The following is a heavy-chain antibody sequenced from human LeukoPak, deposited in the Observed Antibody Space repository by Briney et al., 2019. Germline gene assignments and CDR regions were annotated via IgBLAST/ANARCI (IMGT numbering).Heavy chain of an antibody. V-gene: IGHV3-30*18. J-gene: IGHJ4*02. CDR1: GFTFSSYG. CDR2: ISYDGSNK. Sequence: PGRSLRLSCAASGFTFSSYGMHWVRQAPGKGLEWVAVISYDGSNKYYADSVKGRFTISRDNSKNTLYLQMNSLRAEDTAVYYCAKDIMRVYYDSSGAFDCWGQGTLVTVSS. CDR3: AKDIMRVYYDSSGAFDC. D-gene: IGHD3-22*01.